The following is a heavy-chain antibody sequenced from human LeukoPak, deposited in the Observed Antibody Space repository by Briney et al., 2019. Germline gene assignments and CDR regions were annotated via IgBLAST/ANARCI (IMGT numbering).Heavy chain of an antibody. J-gene: IGHJ4*02. CDR3: AKVKYSYVRRDYFDY. D-gene: IGHD5-18*01. V-gene: IGHV3-30*18. CDR2: ISYDGSNK. CDR1: GFTFISYG. Sequence: PGGSLRLSCAASGFTFISYGMHRVRQAPGKGLEWVAVISYDGSNKYYADSVKGRFTISRDNSKNTLYLQMNSLRAEDTAVYYCAKVKYSYVRRDYFDYWGQGTLVTVSS.